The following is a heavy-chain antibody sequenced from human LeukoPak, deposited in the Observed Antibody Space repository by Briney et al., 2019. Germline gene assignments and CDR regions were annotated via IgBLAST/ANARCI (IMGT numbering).Heavy chain of an antibody. V-gene: IGHV3-30*03. CDR3: ASTKSPGMAAAGTLDY. D-gene: IGHD6-13*01. Sequence: GGSLRLSCAASGFTFSSYGMHWVRQAPGKGLEWVAIISFHGSNQYYADSVKGRFTISRDNSKNTLYLQMNSLRAEDTAVYYCASTKSPGMAAAGTLDYWGQGTLVTVSS. CDR2: ISFHGSNQ. CDR1: GFTFSSYG. J-gene: IGHJ4*02.